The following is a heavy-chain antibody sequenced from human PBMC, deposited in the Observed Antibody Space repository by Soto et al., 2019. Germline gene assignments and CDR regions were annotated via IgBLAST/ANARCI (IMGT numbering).Heavy chain of an antibody. CDR2: IRSKAYGGTT. Sequence: SLRLSCTASGFTFGDYAMSWFRQAPGKGLEWVGFIRSKAYGGTTEYAASVKGRFTISRDDSKSIAYLQMNSLKTEDTAFFYCPRDSGGYDNPPKLDYGGQGTLVTVSS. J-gene: IGHJ4*02. CDR3: PRDSGGYDNPPKLDY. D-gene: IGHD5-12*01. CDR1: GFTFGDYA. V-gene: IGHV3-49*03.